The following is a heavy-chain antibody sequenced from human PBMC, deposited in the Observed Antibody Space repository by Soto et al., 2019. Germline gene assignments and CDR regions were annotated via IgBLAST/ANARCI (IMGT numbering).Heavy chain of an antibody. CDR3: ARDQSLLYWFDP. CDR1: GGSISSSDYY. Sequence: SETLSLTCTVSGGSISSSDYYWSWIRQPPGKGLEWIGYIYYSGSTYYNPSLKSRVTISVDTSKNQFSLKLSSVTAADTAVYYCARDQSLLYWFDPWGQGALVTVSS. D-gene: IGHD2-15*01. CDR2: IYYSGST. J-gene: IGHJ5*02. V-gene: IGHV4-30-4*01.